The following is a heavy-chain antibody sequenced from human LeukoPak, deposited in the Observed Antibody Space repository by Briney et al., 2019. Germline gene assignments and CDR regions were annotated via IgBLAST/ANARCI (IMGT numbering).Heavy chain of an antibody. D-gene: IGHD1-14*01. CDR2: INPNSGGT. J-gene: IGHJ5*02. V-gene: IGHV1-2*02. CDR1: GYIFTGYY. Sequence: ASVKVSCKASGYIFTGYYMHWVRPAPGQGLEWMGWINPNSGGTNYAQTCQGRVTMTRDTSISTAYMELRRLRSDDTPVYYCARDPGATGITGWCDPWGQGTLVTVPS. CDR3: ARDPGATGITGWCDP.